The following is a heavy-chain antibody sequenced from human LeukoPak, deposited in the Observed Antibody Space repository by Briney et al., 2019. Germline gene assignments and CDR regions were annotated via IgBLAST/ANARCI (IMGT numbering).Heavy chain of an antibody. Sequence: SETLSLTCTVSGYSISSGYYWGWIRQPPGKGLEWIGSIYHSGSTYYNPSLKGRVTISVDTSKNQFSLKLSSVTAADTAVYYCARFDDLQFDYWGQGTLVTVSS. D-gene: IGHD3-9*01. V-gene: IGHV4-38-2*02. CDR2: IYHSGST. CDR1: GYSISSGYY. CDR3: ARFDDLQFDY. J-gene: IGHJ4*02.